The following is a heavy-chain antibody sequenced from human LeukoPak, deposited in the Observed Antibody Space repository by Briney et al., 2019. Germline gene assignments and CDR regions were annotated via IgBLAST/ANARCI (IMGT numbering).Heavy chain of an antibody. D-gene: IGHD5-12*01. CDR2: IYYSGNT. V-gene: IGHV4-31*03. CDR3: ARAIVATISFDF. J-gene: IGHJ4*02. CDR1: GNSISSGGYY. Sequence: SETLSLTCTVSGNSISSGGYYWSWNRQHPGKGLEWIGYIYYSGNTYYNPSLKSRVTISVDTSKNQFSLKLTSVTAADTAVYYCARAIVATISFDFWGQGTLVTVSS.